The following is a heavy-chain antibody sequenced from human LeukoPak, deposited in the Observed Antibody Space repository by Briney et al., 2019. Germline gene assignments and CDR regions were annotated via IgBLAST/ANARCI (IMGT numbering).Heavy chain of an antibody. CDR2: IRYDGSLK. CDR1: GFTFSSYG. CDR3: AKDSYTYYDILTGYYKDWYFDL. Sequence: AGGSLRLSCAASGFTFSSYGMHWVRQAPGKGLEWVAFIRYDGSLKNYADSVKGRFTISRDNSKNTLYLQMNSLRAEDTAVYYCAKDSYTYYDILTGYYKDWYFDLWGRGTLVTVSS. V-gene: IGHV3-30*02. J-gene: IGHJ2*01. D-gene: IGHD3-9*01.